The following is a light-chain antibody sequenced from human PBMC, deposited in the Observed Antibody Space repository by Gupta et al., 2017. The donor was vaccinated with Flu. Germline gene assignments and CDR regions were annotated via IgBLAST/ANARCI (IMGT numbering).Light chain of an antibody. Sequence: SALTQPASVSGSPGQSITISCTGTSSDVGSYNLVSWYQQHPGKAPKLMIYEGSKRPSGVSNRFSGSKSGNTASLTISGLQAEDEADYYCCSYAGSSTFGVFGGGTKLTVL. CDR1: SSDVGSYNL. CDR2: EGS. J-gene: IGLJ3*02. CDR3: CSYAGSSTFGV. V-gene: IGLV2-23*03.